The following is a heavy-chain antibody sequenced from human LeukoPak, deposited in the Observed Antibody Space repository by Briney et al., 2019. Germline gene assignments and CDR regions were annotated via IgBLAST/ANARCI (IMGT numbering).Heavy chain of an antibody. CDR2: ISSSSSYI. J-gene: IGHJ4*02. Sequence: GGSLRLSCAASGFTFSSYSMNWVRQAPGKGLEWVSSISSSSSYIYYAYSVKGRFTISRDNAKNSLYLQMNSLRAEDTAVYYCAREGSGLHFDYWGQGTLVTVSS. CDR3: AREGSGLHFDY. CDR1: GFTFSSYS. D-gene: IGHD6-19*01. V-gene: IGHV3-21*01.